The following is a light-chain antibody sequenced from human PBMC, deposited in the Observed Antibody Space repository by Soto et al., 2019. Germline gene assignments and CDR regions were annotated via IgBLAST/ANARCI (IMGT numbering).Light chain of an antibody. V-gene: IGLV1-51*01. CDR2: DNT. Sequence: QSALSQPPSVSAAPGQRVTISCSGSSSNIGKYYVSWYQQVPGTAPTLLIYDNTQRPSGIPDRFSGSKSGTSATLAITGLQTGDEADYYCATWDGGLTPQGVFXTGTKVTVL. CDR3: ATWDGGLTPQGV. CDR1: SSNIGKYY. J-gene: IGLJ1*01.